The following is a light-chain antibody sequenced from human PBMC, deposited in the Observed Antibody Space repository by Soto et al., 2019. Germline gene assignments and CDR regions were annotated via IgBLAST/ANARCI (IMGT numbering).Light chain of an antibody. J-gene: IGKJ4*01. Sequence: ETVLTQSPCILSLSPGERATLSCRASQDVRSSYLAWYQHKPGQAPRLLIYATSTRVTGIPDRFSGSGSGTDFTLTISSLEAEDFAVYHCQQYGDSITFGGGTKVDIK. V-gene: IGKV3-20*01. CDR3: QQYGDSIT. CDR2: ATS. CDR1: QDVRSSY.